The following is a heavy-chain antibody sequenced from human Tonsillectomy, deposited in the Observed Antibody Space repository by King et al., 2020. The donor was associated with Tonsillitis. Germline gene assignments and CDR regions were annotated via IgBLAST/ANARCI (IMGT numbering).Heavy chain of an antibody. J-gene: IGHJ4*02. CDR1: GFTFSSYA. CDR3: AGEQWLVPSPFDY. V-gene: IGHV3-30*01. D-gene: IGHD6-19*01. CDR2: ISYDGSNK. Sequence: VQLVESGGGVVQPGRSLRLSCAASGFTFSSYAMHGFRQAPGKGLEWVAVISYDGSNKYYADSVKGRFTISRDNSKNTLYLQMNSLRTEDTAVYFCAGEQWLVPSPFDYWGQGTLVTVSS.